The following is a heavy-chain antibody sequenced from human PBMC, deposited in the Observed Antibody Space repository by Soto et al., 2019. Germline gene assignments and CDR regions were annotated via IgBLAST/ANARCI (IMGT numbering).Heavy chain of an antibody. D-gene: IGHD2-2*01. V-gene: IGHV3-48*03. Sequence: VGSLRLSGAASGFTFSSYEMNWVRQAPGKGLEWVSYISSSGSTMYYADSVKGRFTISRDNAKNSLYLQMNSLRAEDTAVYYCVRRYCSSSSCTFDFWGQGALVTVSS. CDR1: GFTFSSYE. CDR3: VRRYCSSSSCTFDF. CDR2: ISSSGSTM. J-gene: IGHJ4*02.